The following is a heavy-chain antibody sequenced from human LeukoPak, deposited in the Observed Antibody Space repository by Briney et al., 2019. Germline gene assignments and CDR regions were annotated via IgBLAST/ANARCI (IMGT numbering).Heavy chain of an antibody. CDR3: ARALVASFDY. D-gene: IGHD2-8*02. CDR2: IYYSGST. J-gene: IGHJ4*02. Sequence: SETLSLTCTVSGCSISSGDYYWNWIRQPPEKGLEWIGYIYYSGSTYYTPSLKSRVTISVDTSKNQFSLKLSSVTAADTAVYYCARALVASFDYWGQGTLVTVSS. V-gene: IGHV4-30-4*01. CDR1: GCSISSGDYY.